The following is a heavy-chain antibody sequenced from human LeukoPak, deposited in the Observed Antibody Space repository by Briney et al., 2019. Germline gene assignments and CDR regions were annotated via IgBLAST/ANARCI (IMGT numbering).Heavy chain of an antibody. CDR3: ARGEIPDH. CDR1: GFTFSSYA. D-gene: IGHD2-21*01. J-gene: IGHJ5*02. CDR2: ISYDGSNK. V-gene: IGHV3-30*04. Sequence: PGRSLRLSCAASGFTFSSYAMHWVRQAPGKGLEWVAVISYDGSNKYYADSVKGRFTISRDNSKNTLYLQMNSLRAEDTAVYYCARGEIPDHWGQGTLVTVSS.